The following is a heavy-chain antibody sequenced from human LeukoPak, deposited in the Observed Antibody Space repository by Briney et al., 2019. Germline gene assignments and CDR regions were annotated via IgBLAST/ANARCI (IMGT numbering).Heavy chain of an antibody. V-gene: IGHV3-53*01. D-gene: IGHD1-1*01. CDR3: ARDWDLGTLDS. J-gene: IGHJ5*01. Sequence: GGSLRLSCAASGVTFSSYWMHWIRQAPGKGLVWVSVIYSGGSTYYADSVKGRFTISRDNSKDTLYLQMNRLRAEDTAVYYCARDWDLGTLDSWGQGTLVTVSS. CDR1: GVTFSSYW. CDR2: IYSGGST.